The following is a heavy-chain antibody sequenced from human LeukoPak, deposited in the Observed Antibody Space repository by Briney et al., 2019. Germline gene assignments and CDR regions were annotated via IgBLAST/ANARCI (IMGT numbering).Heavy chain of an antibody. D-gene: IGHD3-10*01. CDR1: VYSFTSYG. J-gene: IGHJ4*02. CDR3: ERDRRYSDSGSPDTPAPGN. V-gene: IGHV1-18*01. CDR2: NSAHNGNT. Sequence: PSAAVKVSSKASVYSFTSYGINWVRQAPGQGLEWMGWNSAHNGNTKFAQKLQGRIAMTTDTSTSTDYMEVRSLRSDDTAVYYCERDRRYSDSGSPDTPAPGNWGQGTLVTVSS.